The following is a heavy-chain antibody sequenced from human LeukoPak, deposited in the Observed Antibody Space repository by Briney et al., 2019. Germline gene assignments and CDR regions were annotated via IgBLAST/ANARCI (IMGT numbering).Heavy chain of an antibody. CDR2: IKQDGSAK. CDR1: GFTFSSSW. CDR3: ARDRCSSGWYSDY. Sequence: GGSLRLSCAASGFTFSSSWMSWVRQAPGKGLEWVANIKQDGSAKYYVDSVKGRFTISRDNAKNSLYLQMNSLRAEDTAVYYCARDRCSSGWYSDYWGQGTLVTVSS. J-gene: IGHJ4*02. D-gene: IGHD6-19*01. V-gene: IGHV3-7*01.